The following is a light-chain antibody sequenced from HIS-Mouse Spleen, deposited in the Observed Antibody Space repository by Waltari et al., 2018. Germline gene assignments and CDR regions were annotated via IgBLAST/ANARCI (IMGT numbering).Light chain of an antibody. J-gene: IGLJ2*01. CDR2: KDS. CDR3: QSADSSGTYVV. V-gene: IGLV3-25*03. CDR1: ALPKQY. Sequence: SYELTQPPSVSVSPGQTARITCSGEALPKQYAYSYQQKPGQAPVLVIYKDSERHSGIPERFSGSSSGTTVTLTISGVQAEDEADYYCQSADSSGTYVVFGGGTKLTVL.